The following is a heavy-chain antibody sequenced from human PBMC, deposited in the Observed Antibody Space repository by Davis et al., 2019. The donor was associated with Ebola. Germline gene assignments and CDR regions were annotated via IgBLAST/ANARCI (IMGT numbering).Heavy chain of an antibody. CDR2: VYTSGST. CDR1: GGSIDNTY. V-gene: IGHV4-4*08. Sequence: SETLSLTCTFSGGSIDNTYWNWVRQPPGKGLEWIGYVYTSGSTNYNPSLKSRLTISLDTSKNQFSLKLSSVTAADTAVYYCARGQVAAAGSYLYYYYGMDVWGKGTTVTVSS. CDR3: ARGQVAAAGSYLYYYYGMDV. D-gene: IGHD6-13*01. J-gene: IGHJ6*04.